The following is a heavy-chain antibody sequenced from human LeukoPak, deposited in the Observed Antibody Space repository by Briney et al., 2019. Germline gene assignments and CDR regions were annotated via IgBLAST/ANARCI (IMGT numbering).Heavy chain of an antibody. V-gene: IGHV1-46*01. CDR1: GYTFTSYY. D-gene: IGHD2-2*01. Sequence: GGSVKVSCKASGYTFTSYYMHWVRQAPGQGLEWMGIINPSGGSTSYAQKFQGRVTMTRDTSTSTVYMELSSLRSEDTAVYYCSSCSSTSCPDYWGQGTLVTVSS. CDR2: INPSGGST. J-gene: IGHJ4*02. CDR3: SSCSSTSCPDY.